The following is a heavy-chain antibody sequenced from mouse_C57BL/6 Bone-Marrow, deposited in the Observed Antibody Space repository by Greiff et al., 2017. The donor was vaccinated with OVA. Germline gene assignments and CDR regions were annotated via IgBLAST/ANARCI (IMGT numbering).Heavy chain of an antibody. CDR2: IDPNSGGT. D-gene: IGHD1-1*01. CDR3: ARNYYGSSYKAMDY. J-gene: IGHJ4*01. CDR1: GYTFTSYW. Sequence: QVQLKQPGAELVKPGASVKLSCKASGYTFTSYWMHWVKQRPGRGLEWIGRIDPNSGGTKYNEKFKSKATLTVDKPSSTAYMQLSSLTSEDSAVYYCARNYYGSSYKAMDYWGQGTSVTVSS. V-gene: IGHV1-72*01.